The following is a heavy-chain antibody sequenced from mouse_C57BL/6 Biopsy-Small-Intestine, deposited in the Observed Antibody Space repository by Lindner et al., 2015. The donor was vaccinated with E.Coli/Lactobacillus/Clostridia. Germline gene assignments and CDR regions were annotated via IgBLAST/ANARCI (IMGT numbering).Heavy chain of an antibody. D-gene: IGHD1-1*01. J-gene: IGHJ1*01. CDR2: IIPIFGTA. V-gene: IGHV1-81*01. Sequence: SVKVSCKASGGTFSSYAISWVRQAPGQGLEWMGGIIPIFGTANYARKFQGRVTITADESTSTAYMELSSLRSEDTAVYYCASRPRYSSSWYENYYYGMDVWGQGTTVTVSS. CDR3: ASRPRYSSSWYENYYYGMDV. CDR1: GGTFSSYA.